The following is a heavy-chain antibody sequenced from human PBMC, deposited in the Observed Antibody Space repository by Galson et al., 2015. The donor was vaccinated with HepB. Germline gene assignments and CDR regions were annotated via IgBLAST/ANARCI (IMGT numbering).Heavy chain of an antibody. D-gene: IGHD6-19*01. CDR2: ISWDGGST. CDR1: GFTFDDYT. J-gene: IGHJ4*02. Sequence: SLRLSCAASGFTFDDYTMHWVRQAPGKGLEWVSLISWDGGSTYYADSVKGRFTISRDNSKNSLYLQMNSLRTEDTALYYCARLSSGWYLGSYYFDYWGQGTLVTVSS. CDR3: ARLSSGWYLGSYYFDY. V-gene: IGHV3-43*01.